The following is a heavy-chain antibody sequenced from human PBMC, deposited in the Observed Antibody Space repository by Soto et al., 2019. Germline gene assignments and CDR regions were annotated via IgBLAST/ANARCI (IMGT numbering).Heavy chain of an antibody. CDR2: INHSGGST. Sequence: QVQLVQSGAEVKKPGASVKVSCKASGYTFTSYYMHWVRQAPGQGLEWMGIINHSGGSTSYAQKFQGRVTMTRDTSTSTVYMELSSLRSEDTAVYYCARDSDGSWHPDAFDIWGQGTMVTVSS. CDR3: ARDSDGSWHPDAFDI. J-gene: IGHJ3*02. V-gene: IGHV1-46*03. D-gene: IGHD6-13*01. CDR1: GYTFTSYY.